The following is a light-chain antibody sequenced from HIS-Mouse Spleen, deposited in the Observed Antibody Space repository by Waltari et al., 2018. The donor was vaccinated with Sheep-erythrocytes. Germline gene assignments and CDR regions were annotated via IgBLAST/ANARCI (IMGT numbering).Light chain of an antibody. V-gene: IGKV1-39*01. J-gene: IGKJ1*01. CDR3: QQYNSYSPNWT. CDR2: AAS. CDR1: QSISSY. Sequence: DIQMTQSPSSLSASVGDRVTITCRASQSISSYLNWYQQKPGKAPKLLIYAASSLQSGVPSRFSGSGSGTDFTLTISSLQPEDFATYYCQQYNSYSPNWTFGQGTKVEIK.